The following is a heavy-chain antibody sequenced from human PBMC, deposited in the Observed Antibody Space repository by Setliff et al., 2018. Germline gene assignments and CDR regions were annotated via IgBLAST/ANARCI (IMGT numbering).Heavy chain of an antibody. V-gene: IGHV3-30*02. CDR2: TWYDGINK. J-gene: IGHJ4*02. CDR1: GFIFNTYG. CDR3: AKFSSVPGSRFFDY. D-gene: IGHD2-2*01. Sequence: GGSLRLSCGASGFIFNTYGMHWVRQAPGKGLEWVAFTWYDGINKYYSDSVKGRFTISRDNSKNTLYLQMNSLRAEDTAIYSCAKFSSVPGSRFFDYWGQGALVTVSS.